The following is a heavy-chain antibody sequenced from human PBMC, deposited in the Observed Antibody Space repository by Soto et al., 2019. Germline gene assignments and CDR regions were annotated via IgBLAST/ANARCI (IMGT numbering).Heavy chain of an antibody. Sequence: EVQLVESGGGLVQPGGSLRLSCAASGFTFSSYSMNWVRQAPGKGLEWVSYISSSFITIYYADSLKGRFTISRDNAKNSLYLPMNSLRAEDTAVYYCARDCPGSSTTCYGNEWFDSWGQGTLVTVSS. V-gene: IGHV3-48*01. CDR2: ISSSFITI. CDR3: ARDCPGSSTTCYGNEWFDS. D-gene: IGHD2-2*01. J-gene: IGHJ5*01. CDR1: GFTFSSYS.